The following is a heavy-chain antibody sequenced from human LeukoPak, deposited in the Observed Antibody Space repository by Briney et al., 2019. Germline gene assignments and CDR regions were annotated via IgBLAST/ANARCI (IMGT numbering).Heavy chain of an antibody. Sequence: GGSLRLSCAASGFTFSSYAMHWVRQAPGKGLEWVAVISYDGSNKYYADSVKGRFTISRDNSKNTLYLQMNSLRAEDTAVYYCARDPPGAHFDYWGQGTLVTVSS. CDR1: GFTFSSYA. D-gene: IGHD7-27*01. CDR2: ISYDGSNK. CDR3: ARDPPGAHFDY. J-gene: IGHJ4*02. V-gene: IGHV3-30-3*01.